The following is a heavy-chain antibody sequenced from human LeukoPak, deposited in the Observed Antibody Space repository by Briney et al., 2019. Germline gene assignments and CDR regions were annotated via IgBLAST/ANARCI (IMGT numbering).Heavy chain of an antibody. V-gene: IGHV5-51*01. CDR1: GYRFTDYW. CDR3: ARGAAGTTPDYYYFGLDV. J-gene: IGHJ6*02. Sequence: GASLQISCEGSGYRFTDYWIGWVRPLPGKVLGWMGIIYPGDSDTRCSPSFQGQVTISADKSINTAHLQWSSLKASDTAMYYCARGAAGTTPDYYYFGLDVWGQGTTVRVSS. CDR2: IYPGDSDT. D-gene: IGHD1-7*01.